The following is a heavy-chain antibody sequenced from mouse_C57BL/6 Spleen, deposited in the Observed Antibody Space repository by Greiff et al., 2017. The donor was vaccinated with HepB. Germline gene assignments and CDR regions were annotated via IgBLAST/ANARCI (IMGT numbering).Heavy chain of an antibody. J-gene: IGHJ2*01. CDR3: AGIWTHFDY. Sequence: QVQLQQPGAELVKPGASVKMSCKASGYTFTSYWITWVKQRPGQGLEWIGDIYPGSGSTNYNEKFKSKATLTVDTSSSTAYMQHSSLTSEGSAVYYSAGIWTHFDYWGKGTTLTVSS. CDR2: IYPGSGST. CDR1: GYTFTSYW. V-gene: IGHV1-55*01. D-gene: IGHD1-1*02.